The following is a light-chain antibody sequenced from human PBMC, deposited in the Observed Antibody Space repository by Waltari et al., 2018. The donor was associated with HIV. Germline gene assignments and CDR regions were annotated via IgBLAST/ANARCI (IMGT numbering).Light chain of an antibody. CDR1: SGGIASNS. CDR2: EDN. CDR3: QSYDSTNPCI. V-gene: IGLV6-57*03. Sequence: NFILTQPHSVSESPGKTVTISCARSSGGIASNSVQWYQQRPGRAPPAVIYEDNQRPSWVPDRLSGSIDSASNSASLTIYDLKAEDAADYYCQSYDSTNPCIFGTGTRVTVL. J-gene: IGLJ1*01.